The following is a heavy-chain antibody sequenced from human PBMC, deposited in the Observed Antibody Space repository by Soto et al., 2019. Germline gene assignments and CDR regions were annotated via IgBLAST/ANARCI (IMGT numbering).Heavy chain of an antibody. Sequence: SGPTLVKPTQTLTLTCTFSGFSLSTSGVGVGWIRQPPGKALEWLALIYWDDDKRYSPSLKSRLTITKDTSKNQVVLTMTTMDPVDTATYYCAHHRQQVADYGDYRRPDFDYWGQGTLVTVSS. D-gene: IGHD4-17*01. CDR1: GFSLSTSGVG. V-gene: IGHV2-5*02. J-gene: IGHJ4*02. CDR3: AHHRQQVADYGDYRRPDFDY. CDR2: IYWDDDK.